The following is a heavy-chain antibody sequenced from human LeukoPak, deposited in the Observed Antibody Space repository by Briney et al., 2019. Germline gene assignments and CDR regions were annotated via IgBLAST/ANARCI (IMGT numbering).Heavy chain of an antibody. D-gene: IGHD2-21*01. CDR1: GFTFTTFW. Sequence: GGSLRLSCATSGFTFTTFWMHWVRQAPGKGLVWVSSIFPSGGEIHYADSVRGRFTISRDNSKSTLSLQMNSLRAEDTAIYYCAKAPVTTCSGAYCYPFDYWGQGTLVTVSS. J-gene: IGHJ4*02. V-gene: IGHV3-23*01. CDR3: AKAPVTTCSGAYCYPFDY. CDR2: IFPSGGEI.